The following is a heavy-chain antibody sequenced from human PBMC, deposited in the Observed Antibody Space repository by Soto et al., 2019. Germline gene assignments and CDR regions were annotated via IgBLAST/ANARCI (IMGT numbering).Heavy chain of an antibody. V-gene: IGHV1-69*02. CDR2: ISPILGIA. CDR1: GGTFSSYT. J-gene: IGHJ3*02. D-gene: IGHD6-19*01. Sequence: GASVKVSCKASGGTFSSYTISWVRQAPGQGLEWMGRISPILGIANYAQKFQGRVTITADKSTSTAFMELSSLRSEDTAVYYCAEGIAVAGTEAFDIWGKGTMVTVSS. CDR3: AEGIAVAGTEAFDI.